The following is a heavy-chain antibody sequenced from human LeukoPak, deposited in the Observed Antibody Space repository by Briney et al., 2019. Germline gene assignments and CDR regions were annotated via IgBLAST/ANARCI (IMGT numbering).Heavy chain of an antibody. V-gene: IGHV3-23*01. CDR3: ARRRVTFVRGVDITSYYFDY. CDR1: GFTYSSYG. J-gene: IGHJ4*02. D-gene: IGHD3-10*01. CDR2: ISGSGGNT. Sequence: GVTVRLSCAASGFTYSSYGMSWVRQAPGKGLEWVSSISGSGGNTYYRDSVKGRCTISRDNSKNTLYLQMTSLRAEDTALYYCARRRVTFVRGVDITSYYFDYWGQGTLVTVSS.